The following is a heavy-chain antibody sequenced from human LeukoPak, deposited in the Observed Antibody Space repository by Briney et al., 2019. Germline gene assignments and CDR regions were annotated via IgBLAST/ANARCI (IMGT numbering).Heavy chain of an antibody. CDR1: GGSISSSSYY. D-gene: IGHD3-10*01. Sequence: SETLSLTCTVSGGSISSSSYYWGWIRQPPGKGLEWIGSIYYSGSTYYNPSLKSRVTISVDTSKNQFSLKLSSVTAADTAVYYCANYGSGSGWGQGTLVTVSS. J-gene: IGHJ4*02. CDR3: ANYGSGSG. CDR2: IYYSGST. V-gene: IGHV4-39*07.